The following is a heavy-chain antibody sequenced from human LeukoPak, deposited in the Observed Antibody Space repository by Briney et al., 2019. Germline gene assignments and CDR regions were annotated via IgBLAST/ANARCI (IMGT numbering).Heavy chain of an antibody. CDR1: GGSISSYY. Sequence: SETLSLTCTVSGGSISSYYWSWIRQPPGKGLEWIGYIYYSGSTNYNPSLKSRVTMSVDTSKNQFSLKLTSVTAADTAVYYCASCPWFGEDVGYWGQGTLVTVSS. V-gene: IGHV4-59*12. D-gene: IGHD3-10*01. CDR2: IYYSGST. J-gene: IGHJ4*02. CDR3: ASCPWFGEDVGY.